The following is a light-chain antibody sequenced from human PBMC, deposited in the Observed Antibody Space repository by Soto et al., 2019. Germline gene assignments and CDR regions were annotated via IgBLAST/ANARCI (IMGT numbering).Light chain of an antibody. J-gene: IGLJ2*01. V-gene: IGLV2-8*01. CDR1: SSDIRDSNY. Sequence: QSALTQPPSASGSPGQSVTLSCSGISSDIRDSNYVSWYQQHPGKAPKLVVSEVTKRPSGVPDRFSGSRSGTTAFPTISGLQTEDEADYYCGSKAGSDKHVVFGGGTKVTVL. CDR2: EVT. CDR3: GSKAGSDKHVV.